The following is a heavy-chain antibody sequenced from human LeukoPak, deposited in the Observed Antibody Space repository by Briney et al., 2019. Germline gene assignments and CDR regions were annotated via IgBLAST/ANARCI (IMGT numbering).Heavy chain of an antibody. Sequence: GESLKISCKGSGYSVTSYWIGWVRQMPGKGLEWMGIIYPGDSDTRYSPSFQGQVTISADKSISTAYLQWSSLKASDTAMYYCASSAGYSSSWYLGDFDYWGQGTLVTVSS. J-gene: IGHJ4*02. V-gene: IGHV5-51*01. CDR1: GYSVTSYW. D-gene: IGHD6-13*01. CDR3: ASSAGYSSSWYLGDFDY. CDR2: IYPGDSDT.